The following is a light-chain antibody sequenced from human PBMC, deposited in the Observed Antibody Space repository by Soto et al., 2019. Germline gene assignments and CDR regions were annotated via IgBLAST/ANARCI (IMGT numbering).Light chain of an antibody. CDR3: GADHGSGSNFVSNRV. Sequence: QLVLTQPPSASASLGASVTLTCTLSSGYSNYKVDWYQRRPGKGPRFVMRVGTGGIVASKGDGIPDRFSVLGSGLNRYLTIKNIQEEDESDYHCGADHGSGSNFVSNRVFGGGTKLTVL. CDR2: VGTGGIVA. V-gene: IGLV9-49*01. CDR1: SGYSNYK. J-gene: IGLJ3*02.